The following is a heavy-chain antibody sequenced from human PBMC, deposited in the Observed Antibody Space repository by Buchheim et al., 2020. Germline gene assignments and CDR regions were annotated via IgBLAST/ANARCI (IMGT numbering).Heavy chain of an antibody. CDR3: ARDSKGMYSSSGPGDGMDV. CDR2: INPNSGGT. D-gene: IGHD6-6*01. V-gene: IGHV1-2*04. Sequence: QVQLVQSGAEVKKPGASVKVSCKASGYTFTGYYMHWVRQAPGQGLEWMGWINPNSGGTNYAQKFQGWVTMTRDTSISTAYMELNRLRSDDTAEYYCARDSKGMYSSSGPGDGMDVWGQGTT. CDR1: GYTFTGYY. J-gene: IGHJ6*02.